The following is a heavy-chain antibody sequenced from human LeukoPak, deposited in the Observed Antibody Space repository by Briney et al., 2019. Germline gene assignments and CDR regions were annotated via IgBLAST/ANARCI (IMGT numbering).Heavy chain of an antibody. Sequence: SQTLSLTCAISGDIVSSNSVAWNWIRQSPSRGLEWLGRTYYRSKWYNDYAVSVKSRITFNPDRSKNQISLQLNSVTPEDTAVYYCARDRTRLGDWFDPWGQGTLDTVSS. J-gene: IGHJ5*02. CDR3: ARDRTRLGDWFDP. CDR1: GDIVSSNSVA. V-gene: IGHV6-1*01. D-gene: IGHD7-27*01. CDR2: TYYRSKWYN.